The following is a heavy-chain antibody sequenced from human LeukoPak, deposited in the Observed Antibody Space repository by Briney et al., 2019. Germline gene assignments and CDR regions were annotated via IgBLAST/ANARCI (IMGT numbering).Heavy chain of an antibody. D-gene: IGHD6-19*01. V-gene: IGHV5-51*01. CDR1: GYSFTSYW. CDR2: IYPGDSDT. Sequence: GESLKISCKGSGYSFTSYWIGWVRQMPGKGLEWMGIIYPGDSDTRYSPSFQGQVTISADKSISTAYQQWSSLKASNDTMYYCAVIRGAYRSGGWYAGFDIWGQGTMVTVSS. J-gene: IGHJ3*02. CDR3: AVIRGAYRSGGWYAGFDI.